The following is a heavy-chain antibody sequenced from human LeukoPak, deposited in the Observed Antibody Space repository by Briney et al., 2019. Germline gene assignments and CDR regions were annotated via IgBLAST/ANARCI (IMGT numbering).Heavy chain of an antibody. J-gene: IGHJ4*02. CDR1: GGSISSISYY. V-gene: IGHV4-39*01. CDR3: ARQGVVGATGFDY. CDR2: IYSSGST. Sequence: PSETLSLTCSVSGGSISSISYYWGWIRQPPGKGLEWIGNIYSSGSTYNNPSLKSRVIISVDTSKNQFSLKLTSVTAADTAVYCCARQGVVGATGFDYWGQGTLVTVSS. D-gene: IGHD1-26*01.